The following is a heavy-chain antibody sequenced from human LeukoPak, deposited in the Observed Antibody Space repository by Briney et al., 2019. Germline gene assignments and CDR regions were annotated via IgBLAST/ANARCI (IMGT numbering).Heavy chain of an antibody. J-gene: IGHJ4*02. Sequence: GGSLRLSCAASGFTFSSYSMNWVRQAPGKGLEWVSSISSSSSYIYYADSVKGRFTISRDNAKNTLYLQMNSLRAEDTAVYYCATLLVRLERQAPGGYWGQGTLVTVSS. CDR3: ATLLVRLERQAPGGY. V-gene: IGHV3-21*01. D-gene: IGHD1-1*01. CDR2: ISSSSSYI. CDR1: GFTFSSYS.